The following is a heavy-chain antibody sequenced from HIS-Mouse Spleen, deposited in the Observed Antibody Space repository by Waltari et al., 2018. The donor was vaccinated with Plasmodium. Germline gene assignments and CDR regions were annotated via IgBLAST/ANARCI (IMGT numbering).Heavy chain of an antibody. CDR1: GFTFSSYA. V-gene: IGHV3-23*01. Sequence: EVQLLESGGGLVQPGGSLRLSCAASGFTFSSYAMSWVRQAPGKGWEWVSGMWVSGGMTYTADSVNGRFTISRDNAKNTLYRQMNSLRAEDTAVYYCAKSSKGTGDLWDYWGQGTLVTVSS. J-gene: IGHJ4*02. D-gene: IGHD7-27*01. CDR2: MWVSGGMT. CDR3: AKSSKGTGDLWDY.